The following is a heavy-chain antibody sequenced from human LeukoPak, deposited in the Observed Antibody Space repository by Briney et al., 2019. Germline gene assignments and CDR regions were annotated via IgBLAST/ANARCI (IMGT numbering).Heavy chain of an antibody. CDR1: GGSISSYY. D-gene: IGHD3-22*01. J-gene: IGHJ4*02. Sequence: SETLSLTCTVSGGSISSYYWSWIRQPAGKGLEWIGRIYTSGSTNYNPSLKSRVTMSVDTSKNQFSLKLSSVTAADTAVYYCARDEPDSSGYYVSDYWGQGILVTVSS. V-gene: IGHV4-4*07. CDR2: IYTSGST. CDR3: ARDEPDSSGYYVSDY.